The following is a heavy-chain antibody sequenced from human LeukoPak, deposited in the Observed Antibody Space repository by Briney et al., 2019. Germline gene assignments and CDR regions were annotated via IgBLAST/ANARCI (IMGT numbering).Heavy chain of an antibody. CDR1: GYTFTSYD. CDR2: MNPNSGNT. D-gene: IGHD2-21*02. Sequence: ASVKVSCKASGYTFTSYDINWVRQATGQGLEWMGWMNPNSGNTGYAQKFQGRVTMTRNTSISTAYMELSSLRSEGTAVYYCVGGVTPIEGPNYYYYGMDVWGQGTTVTVSS. CDR3: VGGVTPIEGPNYYYYGMDV. J-gene: IGHJ6*02. V-gene: IGHV1-8*01.